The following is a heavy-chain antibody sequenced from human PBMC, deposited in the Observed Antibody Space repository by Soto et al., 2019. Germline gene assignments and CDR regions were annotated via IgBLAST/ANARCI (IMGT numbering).Heavy chain of an antibody. CDR2: IIPIFGTA. D-gene: IGHD5-18*01. J-gene: IGHJ4*02. CDR1: GGTFSNYA. V-gene: IGHV1-69*13. CDR3: ARAADTAIVYPYFDY. Sequence: SVKVSCKASGGTFSNYAISWVRQAPGQGLEWMGGIIPIFGTANYAQKFQGRVTIAADESTSTAYMELSSLRSADTAVYYCARAADTAIVYPYFDYWGQGTLVTVSS.